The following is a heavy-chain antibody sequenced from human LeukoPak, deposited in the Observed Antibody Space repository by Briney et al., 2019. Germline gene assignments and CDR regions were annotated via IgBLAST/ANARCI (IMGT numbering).Heavy chain of an antibody. J-gene: IGHJ6*02. D-gene: IGHD3-3*01. V-gene: IGHV3-7*01. CDR2: IKQDGSVT. Sequence: PGGSLRLSCAASGFTLSSWWMSWVRQAPGKALEWVANIKQDGSVTFYEDSVKGRFTLSRDNARNSLYLQMDSLRAEDTAVYYCAKDLTIFGVVINPYYYYYGMDVWGQGTTVTVSS. CDR1: GFTLSSWW. CDR3: AKDLTIFGVVINPYYYYYGMDV.